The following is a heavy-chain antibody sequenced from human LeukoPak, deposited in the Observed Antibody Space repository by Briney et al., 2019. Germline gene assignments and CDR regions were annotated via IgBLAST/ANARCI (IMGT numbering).Heavy chain of an antibody. CDR2: ISGSGGST. CDR3: AKRPVVGDYYFDY. V-gene: IGHV3-23*01. Sequence: GGSLRLPCAASGLTFSSYAMSWVRQAPGKGLECVSGISGSGGSTYYADSVKGRFTISRDNSKTTLYLQMNSLRAKDTAVYYCAKRPVVGDYYFDYWGQGTLVTVSS. D-gene: IGHD6-19*01. CDR1: GLTFSSYA. J-gene: IGHJ4*02.